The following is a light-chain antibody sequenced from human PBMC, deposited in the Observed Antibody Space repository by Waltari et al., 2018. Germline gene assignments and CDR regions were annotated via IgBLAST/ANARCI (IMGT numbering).Light chain of an antibody. CDR2: DTD. Sequence: QAEVTQEPSLTVSPGGTVTLTFGSSTRAATSPPLPYWFLQKPGQVPRTLIYDTDNKHSWTPARFSGSLLGGKAALTLSGAQPEDEAVYYCLLSFYDIRAFGGGTKLTVL. CDR3: LLSFYDIRA. J-gene: IGLJ3*02. CDR1: TRAATSPPL. V-gene: IGLV7-46*01.